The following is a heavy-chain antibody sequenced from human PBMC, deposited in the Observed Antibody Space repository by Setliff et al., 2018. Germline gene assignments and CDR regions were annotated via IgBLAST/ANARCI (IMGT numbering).Heavy chain of an antibody. CDR1: GFSLSTNTVG. V-gene: IGHV2-5*02. J-gene: IGHJ5*02. Sequence: SGPTLVNPTETLTLTCTFSGFSLSTNTVGVGWIRQPLGKALEWLAVIFWDDDKRYSPSLQHRLTINKDTSKNQVVLTMANVDPVDTATYYCAHFTVGYDISGYLFSWGQGTLVTVSS. CDR2: IFWDDDK. D-gene: IGHD3-22*01. CDR3: AHFTVGYDISGYLFS.